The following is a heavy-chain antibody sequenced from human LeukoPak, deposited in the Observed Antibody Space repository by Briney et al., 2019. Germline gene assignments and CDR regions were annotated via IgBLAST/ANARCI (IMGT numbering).Heavy chain of an antibody. Sequence: SETLSLTCTVSGGSISSGGYYWSWIRQHPGKGLEWIGYIYYSGSTYYNPSLKSRVTISVDTSKNQFSLKLSSVTVADTAVYYCARGDIAVASSTGDAFDIWGQGTMVTVSS. CDR1: GGSISSGGYY. CDR2: IYYSGST. CDR3: ARGDIAVASSTGDAFDI. D-gene: IGHD6-19*01. V-gene: IGHV4-31*03. J-gene: IGHJ3*02.